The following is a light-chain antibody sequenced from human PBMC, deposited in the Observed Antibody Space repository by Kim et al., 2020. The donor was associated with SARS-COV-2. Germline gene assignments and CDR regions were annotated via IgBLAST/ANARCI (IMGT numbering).Light chain of an antibody. CDR1: QGISSY. V-gene: IGKV1-9*01. CDR2: AAS. J-gene: IGKJ4*01. Sequence: DIQLTQSPSFLSASVGDRVTITCRASQGISSYLAWYQQKPGKAPKLLIYAASTLQSGVPSRFSGSGSGTEFTRTISSLQPEDFATYYCQQLNSYPFTFGGGTKVDIK. CDR3: QQLNSYPFT.